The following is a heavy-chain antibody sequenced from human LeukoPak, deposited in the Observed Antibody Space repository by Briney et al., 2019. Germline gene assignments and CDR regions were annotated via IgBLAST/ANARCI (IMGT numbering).Heavy chain of an antibody. CDR2: IYYSGST. V-gene: IGHV4-31*03. Sequence: SETLSLTCTVSGDSINRGGYYWSWIRQHPGKGLEWIGYIYYSGSTYYNPSLKSRVSMSLDTSKTQFSLNLTSVTAADTAVYYCARESYDSRAYYWAPNYYFGVDVWGQGTTVTVSS. CDR3: ARESYDSRAYYWAPNYYFGVDV. D-gene: IGHD3-22*01. CDR1: GDSINRGGYY. J-gene: IGHJ6*02.